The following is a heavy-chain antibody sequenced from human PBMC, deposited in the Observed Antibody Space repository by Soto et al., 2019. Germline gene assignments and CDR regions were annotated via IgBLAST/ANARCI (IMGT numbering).Heavy chain of an antibody. CDR2: INPNGGST. J-gene: IGHJ5*02. CDR1: GYTFTNYY. CDR3: ARGGENYSDGGGFNWFDP. V-gene: IGHV1-46*01. Sequence: QVQLVQSGAEVQKPGASVKVSCKASGYTFTNYYIHWVRQAPGQGLEWMGIINPNGGSTSYAQKFQGRVTVTRDTPTRTVYMEVRSLRSDDTAIYFCARGGENYSDGGGFNWFDPWGQGTQVTVSS. D-gene: IGHD3-22*01.